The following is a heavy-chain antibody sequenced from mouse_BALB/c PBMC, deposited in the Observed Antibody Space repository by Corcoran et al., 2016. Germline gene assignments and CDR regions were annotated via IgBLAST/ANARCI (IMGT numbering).Heavy chain of an antibody. CDR3: AREPYAMDY. Sequence: QIQLVQSGPELKKPGETVKISCKASGYTFTNYGMNWVKQAPGKGLKWMGWINTYTGEPTYADDFKVRFAFSLETSASTAYLQINNLKNADTATYFCAREPYAMDYWGQGTSVTVSS. V-gene: IGHV9-3-1*01. J-gene: IGHJ4*01. CDR1: GYTFTNYG. CDR2: INTYTGEP.